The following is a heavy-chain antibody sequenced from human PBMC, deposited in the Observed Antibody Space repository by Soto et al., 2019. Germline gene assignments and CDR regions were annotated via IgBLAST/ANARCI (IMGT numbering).Heavy chain of an antibody. CDR3: GMYYDFWSGYYRGTGYGMDV. J-gene: IGHJ6*02. D-gene: IGHD3-3*01. CDR1: GFTFSDYY. Sequence: PGGSLRLSCAASGFTFSDYYMSWIRQAPGKGLEWVSYISSSGSTIYYADSVKGRFTISRDNAKNSLYLQMNSLRAEDTAVYYCGMYYDFWSGYYRGTGYGMDVWGQGTTVTVSS. CDR2: ISSSGSTI. V-gene: IGHV3-11*01.